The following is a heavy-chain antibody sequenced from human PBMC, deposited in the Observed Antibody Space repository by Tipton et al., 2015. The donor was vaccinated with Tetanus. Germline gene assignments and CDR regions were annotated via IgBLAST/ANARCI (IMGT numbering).Heavy chain of an antibody. CDR2: ILYRGST. J-gene: IGHJ4*02. CDR3: ARHSRGSIFY. D-gene: IGHD2/OR15-2a*01. V-gene: IGHV4-39*01. CDR1: GGSISRSPYY. Sequence: TLSLTCTVSGGSISRSPYYWGWIRQSPGKGLEWIGSILYRGSTYYTPSLKSRVTVSVDTSTNQFSLNLNSVTAADTGVYYCARHSRGSIFYWGRGTLVTVSS.